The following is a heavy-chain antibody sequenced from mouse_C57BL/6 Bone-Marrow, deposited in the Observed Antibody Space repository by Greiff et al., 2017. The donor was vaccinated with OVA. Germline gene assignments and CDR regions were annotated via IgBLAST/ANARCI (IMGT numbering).Heavy chain of an antibody. CDR1: GYTFTDYY. CDR3: ARAPLREGAWFAY. Sequence: VQLQQSGPVLVKPGASVKMSCKASGYTFTDYYMNWVKQSHGKSLEWIGVINPYNGGTSYNQKFKGKATLTVDKSSSTAYMELNSLTSEDSAVYYCARAPLREGAWFAYWGQGTLVTVSA. J-gene: IGHJ3*01. D-gene: IGHD1-1*01. CDR2: INPYNGGT. V-gene: IGHV1-19*01.